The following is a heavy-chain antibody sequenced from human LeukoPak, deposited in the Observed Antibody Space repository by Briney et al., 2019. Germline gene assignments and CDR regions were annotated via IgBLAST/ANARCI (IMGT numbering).Heavy chain of an antibody. CDR3: ARVTSSVQWLVYYFDY. V-gene: IGHV3-30-3*01. J-gene: IGHJ4*02. Sequence: GGSLRLSCAASGFTFSSCAMHWVRQAPGKGLEWVAVISYDGSNKYYADSVKGRFTISRDNSKNTLYLQMNSLRAEDTAVYYCARVTSSVQWLVYYFDYWGQGTLVTVSS. CDR1: GFTFSSCA. D-gene: IGHD6-19*01. CDR2: ISYDGSNK.